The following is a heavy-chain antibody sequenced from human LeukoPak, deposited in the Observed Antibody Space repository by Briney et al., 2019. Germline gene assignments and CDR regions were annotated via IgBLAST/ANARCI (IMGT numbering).Heavy chain of an antibody. CDR3: ARGPSNYYDSCGCWHFDW. Sequence: ASVKVSCKAFEYSFTSFYIHWVRQAPGQGLAWMGIINPSGGSTSYAQKFQGRVTMTSDTSTSTVYMELSSLRSEDTAVYYCARGPSNYYDSCGCWHFDWWGQGTVVSLSS. CDR2: INPSGGST. D-gene: IGHD3-22*01. V-gene: IGHV1-46*03. J-gene: IGHJ4*02. CDR1: EYSFTSFY.